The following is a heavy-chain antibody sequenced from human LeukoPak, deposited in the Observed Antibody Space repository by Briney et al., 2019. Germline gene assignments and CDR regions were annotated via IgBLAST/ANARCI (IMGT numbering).Heavy chain of an antibody. CDR1: GYTFTGYH. D-gene: IGHD6-13*01. J-gene: IGHJ4*02. V-gene: IGHV1-2*06. CDR3: ARDQGSLTRSWYTRY. Sequence: ASVKVSCKDSGYTFTGYHIHWVRQAPGQGLEWMGRINPYSGDTNFAQKSQGRVTMTRDTSITTAYMDLSSLTPDDTAVYFCARDQGSLTRSWYTRYWGQGTQVTVSS. CDR2: INPYSGDT.